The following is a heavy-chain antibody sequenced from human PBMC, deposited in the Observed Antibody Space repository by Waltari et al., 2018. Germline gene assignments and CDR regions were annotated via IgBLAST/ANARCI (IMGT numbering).Heavy chain of an antibody. Sequence: EVQLVESGGGLVQPGGSLRLSCAASGFTFSSYRMNWVRQAPGKGLEWVSYISSSSSTIYYADSVKGRFTISRDNAKNSLYLQMNSLRAEDTAVYYCARNPGIAAAGGLDYWGQGTLVTVSS. J-gene: IGHJ4*02. V-gene: IGHV3-48*01. CDR2: ISSSSSTI. D-gene: IGHD6-13*01. CDR3: ARNPGIAAAGGLDY. CDR1: GFTFSSYR.